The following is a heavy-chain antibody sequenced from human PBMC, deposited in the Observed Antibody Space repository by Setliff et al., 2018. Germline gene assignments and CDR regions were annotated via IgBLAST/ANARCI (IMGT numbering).Heavy chain of an antibody. D-gene: IGHD6-19*01. Sequence: SETLSLTCAVYGGSFSGYYWSWIRQPPRKGLEWVGEINHRGSTNYNPSLKRRVTISLATSKNQFSLNQTSVTAADTAVYYCARASSGWYSAYYYYMDVWGKGTTVTVSS. J-gene: IGHJ6*03. V-gene: IGHV4-34*01. CDR3: ARASSGWYSAYYYYMDV. CDR1: GGSFSGYY. CDR2: INHRGST.